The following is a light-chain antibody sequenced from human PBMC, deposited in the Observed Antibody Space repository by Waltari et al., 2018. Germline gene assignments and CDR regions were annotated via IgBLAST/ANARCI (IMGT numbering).Light chain of an antibody. J-gene: IGLJ1*01. V-gene: IGLV3-25*03. Sequence: SDELTQPPSVSVSPGQTARITCSGEILSKEYAYWYQHKPGQAPVLVIYKDSERPPGIPDRFSGSSSGTTVTLTISAVQAEDEAAYYCRSTDASETFVFGTGTTVTVL. CDR3: RSTDASETFV. CDR2: KDS. CDR1: ILSKEY.